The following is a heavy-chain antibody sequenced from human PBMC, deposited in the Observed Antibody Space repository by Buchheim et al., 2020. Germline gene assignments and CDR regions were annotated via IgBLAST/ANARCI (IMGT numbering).Heavy chain of an antibody. J-gene: IGHJ4*02. CDR3: ARSQLVQPLSYFDY. V-gene: IGHV3-30*03. Sequence: QVQLVESGGGVVQPGRSLRLSCAASGFTFSSYGMHWVRQAPGKGLEWVAVISYDGSNKYYADSVKGRFTISRDNSKNTLYLQMNSLRAEDTAVYYCARSQLVQPLSYFDYWGQGTL. CDR1: GFTFSSYG. D-gene: IGHD6-6*01. CDR2: ISYDGSNK.